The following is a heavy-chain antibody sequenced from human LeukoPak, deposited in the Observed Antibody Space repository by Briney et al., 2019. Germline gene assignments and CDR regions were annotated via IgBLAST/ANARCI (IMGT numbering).Heavy chain of an antibody. Sequence: SETLSLTCTVPGGSISSYYWSWIRQPAGKGLEWIGRIYTSGSTNYNPSLKSRVTMSVDTSKNQFSLKLSSVTAADTAVYYCARDLASRSHYYDSSGYAFDIWGQGTMVTVSS. CDR2: IYTSGST. V-gene: IGHV4-4*07. CDR1: GGSISSYY. J-gene: IGHJ3*02. CDR3: ARDLASRSHYYDSSGYAFDI. D-gene: IGHD3-22*01.